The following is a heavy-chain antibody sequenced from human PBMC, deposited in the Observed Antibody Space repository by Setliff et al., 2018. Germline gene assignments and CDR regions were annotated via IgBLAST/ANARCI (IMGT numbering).Heavy chain of an antibody. Sequence: GGSLRLSCAAAGFTFSSYAMHWVRQAPGKGLEWVAVISYDGSNKYYADSVKGRFTISRDNSKNTLYLQMNSLRVDDTAVYYCATIIHSTIYYWGQGTPVTVSS. CDR1: GFTFSSYA. V-gene: IGHV3-30-3*01. CDR2: ISYDGSNK. J-gene: IGHJ4*02. D-gene: IGHD2-2*01. CDR3: ATIIHSTIYY.